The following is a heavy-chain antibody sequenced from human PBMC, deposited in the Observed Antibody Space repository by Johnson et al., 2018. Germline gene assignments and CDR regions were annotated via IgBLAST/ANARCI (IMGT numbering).Heavy chain of an antibody. D-gene: IGHD4-17*01. CDR3: AREGLYGDYVR. J-gene: IGHJ1*01. CDR1: GFTFSSYG. V-gene: IGHV3-30*03. Sequence: QVQLVESGGGVVQPGRSLRLSYAASGFTFSSYGMHWVRQAPGKGLEWVAVISYDGSNKYYVDSVKGRFTISRDNSKNTLYLQMNSLRAEDTAVYYCAREGLYGDYVRWGQGTLVTVSS. CDR2: ISYDGSNK.